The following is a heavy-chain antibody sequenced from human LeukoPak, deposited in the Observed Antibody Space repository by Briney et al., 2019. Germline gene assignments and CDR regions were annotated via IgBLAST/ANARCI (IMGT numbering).Heavy chain of an antibody. D-gene: IGHD3-22*01. J-gene: IGHJ4*02. Sequence: SETLSLTCTVSGGSISSYYWSWIRQPPGKGLEWIGSIYYSGSTYYNPSLKSRVTISVDTSKNQFSLNLSSVTAADTAVYYCARLYYDSSGYYQICYFDYWGQGTLVTVSS. V-gene: IGHV4-59*05. CDR1: GGSISSYY. CDR2: IYYSGST. CDR3: ARLYYDSSGYYQICYFDY.